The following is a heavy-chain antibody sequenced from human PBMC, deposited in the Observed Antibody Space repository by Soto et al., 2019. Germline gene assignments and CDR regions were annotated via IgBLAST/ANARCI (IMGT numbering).Heavy chain of an antibody. CDR1: GFTFDDYA. J-gene: IGHJ4*01. CDR2: ISWNSGSI. D-gene: IGHD6-19*01. V-gene: IGHV3-9*01. CDR3: AKDIGLVLSFYFDY. Sequence: EVQLVESGGGLVQPGRSLRLSCAASGFTFDDYAMHWVRQAPGKGLEWVSGISWNSGSIGYADSVKGRFTISRDNAKNSLYLQMNSLRAEDTALYYCAKDIGLVLSFYFDYWGHGTLVTVSS.